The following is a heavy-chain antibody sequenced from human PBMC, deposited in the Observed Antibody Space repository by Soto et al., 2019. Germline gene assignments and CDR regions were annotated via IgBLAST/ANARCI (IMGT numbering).Heavy chain of an antibody. CDR2: TSYDGSNK. J-gene: IGHJ4*02. V-gene: IGHV3-30*03. D-gene: IGHD3-3*01. CDR1: GFTFSSYG. Sequence: GGSLRLSCAASGFTFSSYGMHWVRQAPGKGLEWVAVTSYDGSNKYYADSVKGRFTISRDNSKNTLYLQMNSLRAEDTAVYYCAAVKWTWSGYLYFDYWGQGTLVTVSS. CDR3: AAVKWTWSGYLYFDY.